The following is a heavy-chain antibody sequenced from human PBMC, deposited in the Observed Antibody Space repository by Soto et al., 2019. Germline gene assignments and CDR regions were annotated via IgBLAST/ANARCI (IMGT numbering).Heavy chain of an antibody. CDR3: ARVITQADYYYYYMDV. CDR2: VYYSGRT. D-gene: IGHD3-16*01. V-gene: IGHV4-59*01. CDR1: GGSISSYY. J-gene: IGHJ6*03. Sequence: PSETLSLTCTVPGGSISSYYWSWIRQPPGKGLEWIGYVYYSGRTDYHPSLKSRVTKTVDTPKSQFSLKLSSVTAAETAVYYCARVITQADYYYYYMDVWGRGPTVTVSS.